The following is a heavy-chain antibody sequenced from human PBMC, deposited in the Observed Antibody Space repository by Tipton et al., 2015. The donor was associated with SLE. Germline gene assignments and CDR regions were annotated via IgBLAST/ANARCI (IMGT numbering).Heavy chain of an antibody. CDR2: IYHSGSI. CDR1: GYSISSGYY. D-gene: IGHD2-2*01. J-gene: IGHJ1*01. CDR3: AVGYCSSVSCYREYCQH. V-gene: IGHV4-38-2*02. Sequence: TLSLTCTVSGYSISSGYYWGWIRQPPGKGLEWIGTIYHSGSIYYNPSLKSRVTISVDTSKNQFSLKLNSVTAADTAVYYCAVGYCSSVSCYREYCQHWGQGTLVTVSS.